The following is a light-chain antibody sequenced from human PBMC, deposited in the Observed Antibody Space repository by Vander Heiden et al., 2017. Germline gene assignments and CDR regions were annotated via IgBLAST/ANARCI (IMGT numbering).Light chain of an antibody. J-gene: IGLJ2*01. CDR2: DDS. Sequence: HLLPHPPPQSVATGQRARITCGGSNIGSKSMHWYQQKPRQAPVLVVHDDSDRQSGIPERFRGSNSGNTATLTISRVEAGDEAEDYCQVWDSSSDHVVFGGGTKLTVL. CDR3: QVWDSSSDHVV. CDR1: NIGSKS. V-gene: IGLV3-21*02.